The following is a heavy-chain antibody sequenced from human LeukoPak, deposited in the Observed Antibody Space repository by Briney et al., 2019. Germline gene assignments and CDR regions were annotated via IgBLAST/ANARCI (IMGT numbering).Heavy chain of an antibody. J-gene: IGHJ6*02. CDR3: ARAPLLWFGELLYVPDYYYGMDV. D-gene: IGHD3-10*01. V-gene: IGHV1-18*01. CDR1: XXTXTSYG. CDR2: ISAYNGNT. Sequence: VKVCCXXXXXTXTSYGXSWVRQAPGQGLEWMGWISAYNGNTNYAQKLQGRVTMTTDTSTSTAYMELRSLRSDDTAVYYCARAPLLWFGELLYVPDYYYGMDVWGQGTTVTVSS.